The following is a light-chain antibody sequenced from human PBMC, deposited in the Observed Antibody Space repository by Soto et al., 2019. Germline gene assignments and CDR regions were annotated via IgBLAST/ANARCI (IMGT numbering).Light chain of an antibody. J-gene: IGKJ4*01. CDR2: AAS. CDR1: QGINND. CDR3: QNYHSAPLT. Sequence: DIQMTQSPSSLSASVGDRVTITCRASQGINNDLAWYQQKPGKVPKLLIYAASILQSGVPSRFSGSWSGTDFTLTISRLQPEDGATYYCQNYHSAPLTFGGGTKVEIK. V-gene: IGKV1-27*01.